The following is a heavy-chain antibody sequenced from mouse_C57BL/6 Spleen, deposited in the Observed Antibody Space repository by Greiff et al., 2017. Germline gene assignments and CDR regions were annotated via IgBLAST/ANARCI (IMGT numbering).Heavy chain of an antibody. CDR1: GYTFTSSW. J-gene: IGHJ2*01. D-gene: IGHD3-2*02. CDR2: IDPSDSET. V-gene: IGHV1-52*01. Sequence: QVQLQQPGAELVRPGSSVKLSCKASGYTFTSSWMHWVKQRPIQGLEWIGNIDPSDSETHYNQKFKDKATLTVDKSSSTAYMQLSSLTSEDSAVYYCARWGTAQAYFDYWGQGTTLTVSS. CDR3: ARWGTAQAYFDY.